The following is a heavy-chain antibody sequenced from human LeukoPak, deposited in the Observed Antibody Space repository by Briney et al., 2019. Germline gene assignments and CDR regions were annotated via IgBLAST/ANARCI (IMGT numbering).Heavy chain of an antibody. CDR3: ARESHDYDILTGYFGVAGWFDP. V-gene: IGHV1-2*02. CDR1: GYTFTGYY. Sequence: GASVKVSCKASGYTFTGYYMHWVRQAPGQGLEWMGWINPNSGGTNYAQKFQGRVTMTRDTPISTAYMELSRLRSDDTAVYYCARESHDYDILTGYFGVAGWFDPWGQGTLVTVSS. J-gene: IGHJ5*02. CDR2: INPNSGGT. D-gene: IGHD3-9*01.